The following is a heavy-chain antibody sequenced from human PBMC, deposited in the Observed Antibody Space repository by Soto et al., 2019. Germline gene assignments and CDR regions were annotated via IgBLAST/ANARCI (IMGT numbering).Heavy chain of an antibody. Sequence: QAQVVQSRAEVRKPGSSVKLSCKASEGTFNSYAIAWVRQAPGQGLKWMAGIIPYYNTLNYAQKFQDRVTITADVSTNTVYLGLSSLRSDDTAVYFCASGASLWYPYFFESWAQGTLVTVSA. V-gene: IGHV1-69*01. CDR2: IIPYYNTL. CDR1: EGTFNSYA. D-gene: IGHD6-13*01. CDR3: ASGASLWYPYFFES. J-gene: IGHJ4*02.